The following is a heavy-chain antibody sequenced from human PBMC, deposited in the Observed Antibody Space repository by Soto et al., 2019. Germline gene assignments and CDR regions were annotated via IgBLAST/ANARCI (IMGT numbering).Heavy chain of an antibody. V-gene: IGHV5-51*01. Sequence: GESLKISCDGSGYNFPSYWIGWVRQRPGKGLEWMGIIYPGDSDTRYSPSFQGQVTISAGKSITTAYLQWSSLKASDTAMYYCARAGIAARARSFDYWGQGTLVTVSS. CDR1: GYNFPSYW. CDR2: IYPGDSDT. CDR3: ARAGIAARARSFDY. J-gene: IGHJ4*02. D-gene: IGHD6-6*01.